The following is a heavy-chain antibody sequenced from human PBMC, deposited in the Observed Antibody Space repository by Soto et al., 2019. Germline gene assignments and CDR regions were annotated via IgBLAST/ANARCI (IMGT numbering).Heavy chain of an antibody. Sequence: QGKLVQSGAEVKKPGASVKVSCKASGYTFTRYGISWVRQAPGQGLEWMGWISGYNGDTKYAQKFQGRVTMTVDTSTTTAYMELRSLTSDDRAVYYCAKNGQPPYYYYGMDAWGQGTTVTVSS. CDR3: AKNGQPPYYYYGMDA. CDR1: GYTFTRYG. D-gene: IGHD2-8*01. V-gene: IGHV1-18*01. CDR2: ISGYNGDT. J-gene: IGHJ6*02.